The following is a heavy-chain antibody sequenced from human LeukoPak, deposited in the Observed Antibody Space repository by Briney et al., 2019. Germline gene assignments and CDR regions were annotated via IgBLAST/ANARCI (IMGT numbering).Heavy chain of an antibody. CDR1: GGSIRNYY. J-gene: IGHJ5*02. CDR2: ISDGGGS. CDR3: ARSERYYYGSGSYLT. D-gene: IGHD3-10*01. Sequence: SETLSLTCTVSGGSIRNYYWTWIRQPPGKGLEWIGYISDGGGSNYNPSLKSRVTISVDTSKNQFSLKLSSVTAADTAVYYCARSERYYYGSGSYLTWGQGTLVTVSS. V-gene: IGHV4-59*12.